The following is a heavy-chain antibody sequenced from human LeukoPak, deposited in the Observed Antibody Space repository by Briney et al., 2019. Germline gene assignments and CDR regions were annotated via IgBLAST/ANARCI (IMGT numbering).Heavy chain of an antibody. CDR3: ARAQVADMNRPYDMSDY. CDR2: ISAYNGNT. D-gene: IGHD3-9*01. Sequence: GASVKVSCKASGYTFTSYGISWVRQAPGQGLEWMGWISAYNGNTNYAQKLQGRVTMTTDTSTSTAYMELRSLRSDDTAVYYCARAQVADMNRPYDMSDYWGQGTLVTVSS. J-gene: IGHJ4*02. CDR1: GYTFTSYG. V-gene: IGHV1-18*01.